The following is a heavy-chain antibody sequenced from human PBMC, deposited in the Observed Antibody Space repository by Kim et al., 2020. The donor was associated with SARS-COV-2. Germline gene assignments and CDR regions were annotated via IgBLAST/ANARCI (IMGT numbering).Heavy chain of an antibody. CDR2: ISSSCSTI. CDR1: GFTFSSYE. V-gene: IGHV3-48*03. Sequence: GGSLRLSCAASGFTFSSYEMNWVRQAPGKGLEWVSYISSSCSTIYYADSVKGRFTISRDNAKNSLYLQMNSLRAEDMAVYYCARDRVTIFGVVSRNYFDYWGQGTLVTVSS. D-gene: IGHD3-3*01. CDR3: ARDRVTIFGVVSRNYFDY. J-gene: IGHJ4*02.